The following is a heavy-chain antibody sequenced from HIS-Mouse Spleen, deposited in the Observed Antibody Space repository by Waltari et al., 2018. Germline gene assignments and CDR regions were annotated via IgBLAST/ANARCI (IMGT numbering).Heavy chain of an antibody. D-gene: IGHD6-13*01. J-gene: IGHJ2*01. CDR3: AREIPYSSSWYDWYFDL. Sequence: QLQLQESGPGLVKPSETLSLTCTVSGGPISSSSSYRGWIRQPPGKGLEWIGSIYYSGSTYYNPSLKSRVTISVDTSKNQFSLKLSSVTAADTAVYYCAREIPYSSSWYDWYFDLWGRGTLVTVSS. CDR2: IYYSGST. V-gene: IGHV4-39*07. CDR1: GGPISSSSSY.